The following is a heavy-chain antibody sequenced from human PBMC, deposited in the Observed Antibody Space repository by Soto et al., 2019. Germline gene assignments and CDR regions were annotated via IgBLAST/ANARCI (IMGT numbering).Heavy chain of an antibody. V-gene: IGHV4-34*01. CDR1: GGSLSGYY. CDR3: ARGRGSSSNYNYYYMDV. D-gene: IGHD6-19*01. Sequence: PSETLSLTCAVYGGSLSGYYWIWIRQPPGKGLEWIGEINHSGSTNYNPSLKSRVTISVDTSKNQFSLKLSSVTAADTAVYYCARGRGSSSNYNYYYMDVWGKGTTVTVSS. J-gene: IGHJ6*03. CDR2: INHSGST.